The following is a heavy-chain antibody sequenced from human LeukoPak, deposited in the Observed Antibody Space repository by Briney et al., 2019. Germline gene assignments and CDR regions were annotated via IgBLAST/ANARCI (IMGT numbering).Heavy chain of an antibody. Sequence: PSETLSLTCTVSGGSISSGSYYWAWIRQPPGKGLEWIGTIYYTGNTFYNPSLKSRVTISVDSSKNQFSLKLSSVTAADTAVYYCARASFNVVFGNWFNPWGQGTLVTVSS. CDR3: ARASFNVVFGNWFNP. V-gene: IGHV4-39*01. CDR1: GGSISSGSYY. CDR2: IYYTGNT. J-gene: IGHJ5*02. D-gene: IGHD2-8*01.